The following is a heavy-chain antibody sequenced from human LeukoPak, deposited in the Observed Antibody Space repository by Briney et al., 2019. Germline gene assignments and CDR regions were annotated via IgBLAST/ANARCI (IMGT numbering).Heavy chain of an antibody. CDR1: GFTFSSYG. V-gene: IGHV3-30*18. D-gene: IGHD1-20*01. CDR2: ISYDGSNK. Sequence: GGSLRLSCAASGFTFSSYGMHWVRQAPGKGLEWVAVISYDGSNKYCADSVKGRFTISRDNSKNTLYLQMNSLRAEDTAVYYCAKDSRITGTADYWGQGTLVTVSS. J-gene: IGHJ4*02. CDR3: AKDSRITGTADY.